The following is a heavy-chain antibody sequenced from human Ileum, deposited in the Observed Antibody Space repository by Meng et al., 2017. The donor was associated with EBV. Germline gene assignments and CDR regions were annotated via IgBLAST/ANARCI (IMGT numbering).Heavy chain of an antibody. J-gene: IGHJ2*01. V-gene: IGHV4-30-4*01. CDR1: GGSISSGDYY. CDR3: ARGYYDSSGYGYWYFDL. D-gene: IGHD3-22*01. Sequence: QGQLQVPGPGLVKPSQTLSLTCTVSGGSISSGDYYWSWIRQPPGKGLEWIGYIYYSGSTYYNPSLKSRVTISVDTSKNQFSLKLSSVTAADTAVYYCARGYYDSSGYGYWYFDLWGRGTLVTVSS. CDR2: IYYSGST.